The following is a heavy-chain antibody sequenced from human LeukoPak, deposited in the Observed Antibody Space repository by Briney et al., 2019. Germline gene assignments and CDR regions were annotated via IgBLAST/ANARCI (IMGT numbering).Heavy chain of an antibody. CDR1: GFTFSSYS. CDR2: ISSSSSTI. J-gene: IGHJ3*02. CDR3: ARVVPGGPSYVDAFDI. V-gene: IGHV3-48*01. Sequence: GGSLRLSCAASGFTFSSYSMNWVRQAPGKGLEWVSYISSSSSTIYYADSVKGRFTISRDNAKNSLYLQMNSLRAEDTAVYYCARVVPGGPSYVDAFDIWGQGTMVTVSS. D-gene: IGHD3-16*01.